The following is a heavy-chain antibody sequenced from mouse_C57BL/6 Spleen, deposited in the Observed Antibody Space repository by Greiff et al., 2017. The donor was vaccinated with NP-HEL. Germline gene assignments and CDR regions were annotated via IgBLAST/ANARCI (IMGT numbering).Heavy chain of an antibody. Sequence: EVQLQQSGEGLVKPGGSLKLSCAASGFTFSSYAMSWVRQTPEKRLEWVAYISSGGDYIYYADTVKGRFTISRDNARNTLYLQMSSLKSEDTAMYYCTRVRVYYGYDVGAMDYWGQGTSVTVSS. J-gene: IGHJ4*01. D-gene: IGHD2-2*01. CDR3: TRVRVYYGYDVGAMDY. CDR1: GFTFSSYA. V-gene: IGHV5-9-1*02. CDR2: ISSGGDYI.